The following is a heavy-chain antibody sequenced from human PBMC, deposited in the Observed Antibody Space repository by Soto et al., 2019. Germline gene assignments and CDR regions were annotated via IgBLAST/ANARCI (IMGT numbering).Heavy chain of an antibody. D-gene: IGHD3-9*01. J-gene: IGHJ6*02. CDR3: TIREYYDILTGYSSYYGMDV. CDR1: GYTFTGYY. Sequence: ASVKVSCKASGYTFTGYYMHWVRQAPGQGLEWMGWIIPNSGATNYAQKFQGRVTITADESTSTAYMELSSLRSEDTAVYYCTIREYYDILTGYSSYYGMDVWGQGTTVTVSS. CDR2: IIPNSGAT. V-gene: IGHV1-2*02.